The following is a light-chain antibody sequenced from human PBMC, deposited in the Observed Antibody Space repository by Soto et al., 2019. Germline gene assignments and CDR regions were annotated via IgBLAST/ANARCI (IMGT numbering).Light chain of an antibody. CDR3: SSYTSSSTVV. CDR2: DVS. CDR1: SSDVGGYNY. Sequence: QSALTQPASVSGSPGQSITISCNGTSSDVGGYNYVSWYQQHPGKAPKLMIYDVSNRPSGVSKRFSGSKSGNTASLTISGLQAEDEADYYCSSYTSSSTVVFGGGTKLTVL. V-gene: IGLV2-14*01. J-gene: IGLJ2*01.